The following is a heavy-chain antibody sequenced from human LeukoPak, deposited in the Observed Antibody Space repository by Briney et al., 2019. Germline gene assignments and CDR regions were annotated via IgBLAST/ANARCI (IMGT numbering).Heavy chain of an antibody. CDR3: ARGHYDILTGYSREGPFDY. V-gene: IGHV3-30*04. D-gene: IGHD3-9*01. Sequence: GRSLRLSCAASGFTLSSYAMHWVRQAPGKGLEWVAVISYDGSNKYYADSVKGRFTISRDNSKNTLYLQMNSLRAEDTAVYYCARGHYDILTGYSREGPFDYWGQGTLVTVSS. J-gene: IGHJ4*02. CDR1: GFTLSSYA. CDR2: ISYDGSNK.